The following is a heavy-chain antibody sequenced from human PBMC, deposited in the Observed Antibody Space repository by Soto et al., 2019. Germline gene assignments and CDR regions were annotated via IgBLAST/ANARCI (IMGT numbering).Heavy chain of an antibody. V-gene: IGHV4-31*03. Sequence: SETLSLTCTVSGDSITSGVHYWSWIRQLPGKGLEWIGYIFYSGPTYYNPSLKSRVTISVDTSKNQFSPKLNSVTAADTAVYYCAAVQGGGATFHFWGPGTLVTVSS. CDR3: AAVQGGGATFHF. CDR1: GDSITSGVHY. D-gene: IGHD1-26*01. CDR2: IFYSGPT. J-gene: IGHJ4*02.